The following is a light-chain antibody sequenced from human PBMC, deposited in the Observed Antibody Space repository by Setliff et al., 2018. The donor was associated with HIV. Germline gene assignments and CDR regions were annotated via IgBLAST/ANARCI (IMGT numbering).Light chain of an antibody. CDR3: QSYDRSLSGYV. J-gene: IGLJ1*01. CDR1: SSNIGAGYD. CDR2: VNK. Sequence: QSVLTQPPSVSGAPGQRVTISCTGSSSNIGAGYDVHWYQQLPGTAPKLLVFVNKRRPSGVPDRFSGSKSGTSAFLAITELQADDEADYYCQSYDRSLSGYVFGTGTKVTVL. V-gene: IGLV1-40*01.